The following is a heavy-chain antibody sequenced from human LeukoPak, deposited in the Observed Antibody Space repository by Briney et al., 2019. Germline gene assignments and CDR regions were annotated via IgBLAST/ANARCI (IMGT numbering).Heavy chain of an antibody. CDR3: ASYSTSSGDAFDI. D-gene: IGHD6-6*01. CDR1: GYTFSGQY. Sequence: GASVKVSCKASGYTFSGQYIHWVRQSPGQGLEWMGWINPNSGDTDYAQKFQGRVTMTRDTSISTAYIELSSLRSDDTAVYYCASYSTSSGDAFDIWGQGTMVTVS. J-gene: IGHJ3*02. CDR2: INPNSGDT. V-gene: IGHV1-2*02.